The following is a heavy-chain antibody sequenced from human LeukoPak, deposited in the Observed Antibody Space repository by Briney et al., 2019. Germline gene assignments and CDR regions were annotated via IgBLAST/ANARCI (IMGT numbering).Heavy chain of an antibody. V-gene: IGHV3-23*01. Sequence: GGSPRLSCAASGFTFSSYAMSWVRQAPGKGLEWVSAISGSGGSTYYADSVKGRFTISRDNSKNTLYLQMNSLRAEDTAVYYCAKGIRDYYYGMDVWGQGTTVTVSS. J-gene: IGHJ6*02. CDR2: ISGSGGST. CDR3: AKGIRDYYYGMDV. CDR1: GFTFSSYA.